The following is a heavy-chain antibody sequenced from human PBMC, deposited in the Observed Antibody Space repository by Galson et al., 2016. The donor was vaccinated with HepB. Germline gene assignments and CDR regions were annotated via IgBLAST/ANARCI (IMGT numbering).Heavy chain of an antibody. D-gene: IGHD2-21*01. CDR1: GYTFTGYY. CDR3: ARGEGATLLWGLGAGPAVDY. V-gene: IGHV1-2*02. CDR2: INPNSGGT. Sequence: SVKVSCKASGYTFTGYYIQWVRLAPGQGLEWMGWINPNSGGTNYAQKFRGRVTMTSDASISTAYMELSRLGSDDTALYYCARGEGATLLWGLGAGPAVDYWGQGTLVSVSS. J-gene: IGHJ4*02.